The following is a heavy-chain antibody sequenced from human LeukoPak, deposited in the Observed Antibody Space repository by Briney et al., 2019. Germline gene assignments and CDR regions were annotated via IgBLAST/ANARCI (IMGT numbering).Heavy chain of an antibody. CDR1: GGSISSGDYY. J-gene: IGHJ3*02. CDR3: ARDRSPSGYDDAFDI. Sequence: PSETLSLTCTVSGGSISSGDYYWSWIRQPPGKGLEWIGYIYYSGSTYYNPSLKSRVTISVDTSKNQFSLKLSSVTAADTAVYYCARDRSPSGYDDAFDIWGQGTMVTVSS. D-gene: IGHD5-12*01. V-gene: IGHV4-30-4*01. CDR2: IYYSGST.